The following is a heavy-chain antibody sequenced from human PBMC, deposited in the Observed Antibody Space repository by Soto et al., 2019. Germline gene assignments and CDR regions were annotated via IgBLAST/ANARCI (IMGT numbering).Heavy chain of an antibody. Sequence: SETLSLTCTVSGGSISSGDYYWSWIRQPPGKGLEWIGYIYYSGSTYYNPSLKSRVTISVDTSKNQFSLKLSSVTAADTAVYYCASQVSITMIQPLDIWGQGTMVTVSS. CDR3: ASQVSITMIQPLDI. CDR2: IYYSGST. V-gene: IGHV4-30-4*01. D-gene: IGHD3-22*01. CDR1: GGSISSGDYY. J-gene: IGHJ3*02.